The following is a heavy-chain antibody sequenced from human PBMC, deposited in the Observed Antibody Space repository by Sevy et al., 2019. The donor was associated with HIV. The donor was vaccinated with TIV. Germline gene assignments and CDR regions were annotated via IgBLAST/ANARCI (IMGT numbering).Heavy chain of an antibody. CDR2: IYYSGST. V-gene: IGHV4-59*01. CDR3: ARIAPDSSGFDGGAFDI. CDR1: GGSISSYY. J-gene: IGHJ3*02. Sequence: SETLSLTCTVSGGSISSYYWSWIRQPPGKGLEWIGYIYYSGSTNYNPSLKSRVTISVDTSKNQFSLKLSSVTAAVTAVYYCARIAPDSSGFDGGAFDIWGQGTMVTVSS. D-gene: IGHD3-22*01.